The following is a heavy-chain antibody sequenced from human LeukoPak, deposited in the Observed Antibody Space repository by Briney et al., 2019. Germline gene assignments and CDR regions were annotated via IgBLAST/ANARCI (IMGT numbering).Heavy chain of an antibody. CDR1: GFTFDDYA. J-gene: IGHJ4*02. D-gene: IGHD5-18*01. CDR3: AKDQDTAMGLFDY. Sequence: GGSLRLSCAASGFTFDDYAMHWVRQAPGKGLGGVSGISWNSGSIGYSGSVKGRFTISRDNAKNSLYLQMNSLRAEDTALYYCAKDQDTAMGLFDYWGQGTLVTVSS. V-gene: IGHV3-9*01. CDR2: ISWNSGSI.